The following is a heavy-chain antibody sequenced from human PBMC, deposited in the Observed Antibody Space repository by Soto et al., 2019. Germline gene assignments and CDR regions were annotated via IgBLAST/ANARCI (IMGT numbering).Heavy chain of an antibody. Sequence: QAQLMQSGAEVKKPGSPVKVSCTPSGRTFSGYAINWVRQAPGQGVEWMGGIIPLLGITDYGQKLQGRITIAAEESTGTAYMEVRGLRSEDTAVYYYGRDPGSITRATSSGDCQQWGQGTLVSVSS. CDR1: GRTFSGYA. D-gene: IGHD1-26*01. CDR2: IIPLLGIT. V-gene: IGHV1-69*01. CDR3: GRDPGSITRATSSGDCQQ. J-gene: IGHJ1*01.